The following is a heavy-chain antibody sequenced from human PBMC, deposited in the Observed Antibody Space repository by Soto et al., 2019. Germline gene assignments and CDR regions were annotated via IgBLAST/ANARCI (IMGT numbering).Heavy chain of an antibody. Sequence: GGSLRLSCAASGFNVGAFAVNWVRQAPGKGLEWVAGISVSDVFIYYSDSVRGRFYISRDASENILYLQMNSLRVDDTALYYCTRETLAVTTGLDSWGPVTLVPVSS. V-gene: IGHV3-23*01. CDR3: TRETLAVTTGLDS. D-gene: IGHD1-1*01. CDR2: ISVSDVFI. J-gene: IGHJ5*01. CDR1: GFNVGAFA.